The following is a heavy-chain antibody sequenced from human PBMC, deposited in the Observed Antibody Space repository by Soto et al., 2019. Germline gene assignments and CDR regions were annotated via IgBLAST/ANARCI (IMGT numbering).Heavy chain of an antibody. CDR1: GGSFSDYY. D-gene: IGHD6-13*01. CDR2: INHSGST. V-gene: IGHV4-34*01. CDR3: ATSTKEYSSSLWTD. J-gene: IGHJ4*02. Sequence: QVQLQQWGAGLLKPSETLSLTCAVYGGSFSDYYWSWIRQPPGKGLEWIGEINHSGSTNYNPSLKSRATISVDTSKNQFSLKLSSVTAAATAVYYCATSTKEYSSSLWTDWGQGTLVTVSS.